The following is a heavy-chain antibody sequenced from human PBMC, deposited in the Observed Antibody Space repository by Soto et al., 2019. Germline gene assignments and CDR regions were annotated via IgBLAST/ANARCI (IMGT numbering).Heavy chain of an antibody. V-gene: IGHV3-30-3*01. D-gene: IGHD3-3*01. CDR2: ISYDGSNK. CDR1: GFTFSSYA. J-gene: IGHJ4*02. Sequence: QVQLVESGGGVVQPGRSLRLSCAASGFTFSSYAMHWVRQAQGKGLEWVAVISYDGSNKYYADSVKGRFTISRDNSKNTLYLQMNSLRAEDTAVYYCARAYDFWSGYYLTYWGQGTLVTVSS. CDR3: ARAYDFWSGYYLTY.